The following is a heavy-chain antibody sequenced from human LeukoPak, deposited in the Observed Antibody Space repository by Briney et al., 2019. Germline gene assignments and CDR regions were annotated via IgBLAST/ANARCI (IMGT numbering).Heavy chain of an antibody. V-gene: IGHV4-4*02. CDR3: ARAAAYNLDH. Sequence: PSGTLSLTCAVSDGSITDNWWSWVRQPPGKGLEWIGEIFHSGGTNYNPSLKSRVTISIDTSKNQLSLNLNSVTAADTAVYYCARAAAYNLDHWGQGTLVIVSS. CDR1: DGSITDNW. J-gene: IGHJ4*02. D-gene: IGHD6-13*01. CDR2: IFHSGGT.